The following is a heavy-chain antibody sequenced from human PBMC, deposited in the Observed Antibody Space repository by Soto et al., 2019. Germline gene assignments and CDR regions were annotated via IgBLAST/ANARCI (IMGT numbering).Heavy chain of an antibody. Sequence: GGSLRLSCAAAGFTFSIYAMSWVRQAPGKGLEWVSAISGSGGSTYYADSVKGRFTISRDNSKNTLYLQMNSLRADDTAVYYCAKDRSSSWYRDAFDIWGQGTMVTVSS. CDR2: ISGSGGST. J-gene: IGHJ3*02. CDR3: AKDRSSSWYRDAFDI. CDR1: GFTFSIYA. D-gene: IGHD6-13*01. V-gene: IGHV3-23*01.